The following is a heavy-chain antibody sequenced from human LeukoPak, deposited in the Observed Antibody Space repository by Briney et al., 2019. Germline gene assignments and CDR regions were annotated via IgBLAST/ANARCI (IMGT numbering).Heavy chain of an antibody. CDR3: ARHVDHPLRFDP. CDR2: IYYSGST. J-gene: IGHJ5*02. Sequence: PSETLSLTCTVSGGSISSSSYYWGWIRQPPGKGLEWIGSIYYSGSTYYNPSLKSRVTISVDTSKNQFSLKLSSVTAADTAVYYCARHVDHPLRFDPWGQGTLVTVSS. V-gene: IGHV4-39*01. D-gene: IGHD2-21*01. CDR1: GGSISSSSYY.